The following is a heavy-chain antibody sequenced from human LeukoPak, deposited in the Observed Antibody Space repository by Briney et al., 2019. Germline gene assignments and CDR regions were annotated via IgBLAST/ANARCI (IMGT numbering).Heavy chain of an antibody. CDR2: IYPGDSDT. CDR3: ARGGYYGSGSYRYFDY. D-gene: IGHD3-10*01. Sequence: GESLKISCKGSGYSFTSYWIGWVRQMPGKGLEWMGIIYPGDSDTRYSPSFQGQVPISADKSISTAYLQWSSLKASDTAMYYCARGGYYGSGSYRYFDYWGQGTLVTVSS. J-gene: IGHJ4*02. CDR1: GYSFTSYW. V-gene: IGHV5-51*01.